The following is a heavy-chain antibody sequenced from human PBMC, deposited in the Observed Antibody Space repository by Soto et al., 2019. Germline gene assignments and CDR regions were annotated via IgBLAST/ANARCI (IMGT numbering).Heavy chain of an antibody. J-gene: IGHJ4*01. Sequence: PGESLKISCKVSGYSFTSYWIGWVRQMPGKGLEWMGIIYPGDSDTRYSPSFQGQVTISADKSISTAYLQWSSLKASDTAMYYCAISGIAAAGTNYFDYWGQGTLVTVSS. CDR3: AISGIAAAGTNYFDY. CDR1: GYSFTSYW. D-gene: IGHD6-13*01. CDR2: IYPGDSDT. V-gene: IGHV5-51*01.